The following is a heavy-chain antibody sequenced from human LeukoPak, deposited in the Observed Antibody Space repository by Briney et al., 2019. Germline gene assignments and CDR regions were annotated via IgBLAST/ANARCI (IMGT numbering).Heavy chain of an antibody. V-gene: IGHV4-34*01. J-gene: IGHJ4*02. CDR1: GGSFSGYY. CDR3: ARYLAARVIGSRGFDY. Sequence: SETLSLTCAVYGGSFSGYYWSWIRRPPGKGLEWIGEINHSGSTNYNPSLKSRVTISVDTSKNQFSLKLSSVTAADTAVYYCARYLAARVIGSRGFDYWGQGTLVTVSS. CDR2: INHSGST. D-gene: IGHD6-6*01.